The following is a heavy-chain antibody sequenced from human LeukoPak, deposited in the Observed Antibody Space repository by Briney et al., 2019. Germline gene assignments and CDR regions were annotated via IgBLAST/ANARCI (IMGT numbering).Heavy chain of an antibody. D-gene: IGHD3-10*01. CDR1: GFTFSSYG. CDR3: ARDKGGMVPFDH. Sequence: GGSLRLSCAASGFTFSSYGMHWVRQAPGKGLEWVAFIRYDGSNKYYADSVKGRFTISRDNSKNTLYLQMNGLRAEDTAVYYCARDKGGMVPFDHWGQGTLVTVSS. V-gene: IGHV3-30*02. J-gene: IGHJ4*02. CDR2: IRYDGSNK.